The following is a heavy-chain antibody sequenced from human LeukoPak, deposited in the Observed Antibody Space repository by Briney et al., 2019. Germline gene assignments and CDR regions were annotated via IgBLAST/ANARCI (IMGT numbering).Heavy chain of an antibody. CDR1: GFTFSKYA. CDR3: ARDYSGSYYGWYFDL. Sequence: GGSLRLSCAASGFTFSKYAMTWVRQAPGKGLEWVSAIGESGATTYYADSVKGRFTISRDNSKNTLYLQMNSLRAEDTAVYYCARDYSGSYYGWYFDLWGRGTLVTVSS. CDR2: IGESGATT. D-gene: IGHD1-26*01. V-gene: IGHV3-23*01. J-gene: IGHJ2*01.